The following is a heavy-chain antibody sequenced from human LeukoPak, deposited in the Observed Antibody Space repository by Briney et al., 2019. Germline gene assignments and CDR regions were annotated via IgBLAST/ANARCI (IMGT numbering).Heavy chain of an antibody. CDR2: ISAYNGNT. J-gene: IGHJ4*02. D-gene: IGHD3-3*01. CDR1: GYTFTSYG. Sequence: ASVKVSCKASGYTFTSYGISWVRQAPGQGLEWMGWISAYNGNTNYAQKLQGRVTMTTDTSPSTAYMELRSLRSDDTAVYYCARLRITIFGVVSPFDYWGQGTLVTVSS. CDR3: ARLRITIFGVVSPFDY. V-gene: IGHV1-18*01.